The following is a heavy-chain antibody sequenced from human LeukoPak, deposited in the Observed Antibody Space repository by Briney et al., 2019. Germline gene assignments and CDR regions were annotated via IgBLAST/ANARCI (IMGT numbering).Heavy chain of an antibody. CDR1: GFTVSSTY. Sequence: GGSLRLSCAASGFTVSSTYMSWVRQAPGKGLEWVSVFYSGDTTYYANSVKGRFTISRDSSKNMLYLQMNSLRPEDTAVYYCAKDRGYSSSYFDYWGQGTLVTVSS. CDR3: AKDRGYSSSYFDY. J-gene: IGHJ4*02. D-gene: IGHD6-6*01. CDR2: FYSGDTT. V-gene: IGHV3-66*01.